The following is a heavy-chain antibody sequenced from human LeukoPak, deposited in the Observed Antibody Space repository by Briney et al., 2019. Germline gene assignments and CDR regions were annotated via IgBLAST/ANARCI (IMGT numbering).Heavy chain of an antibody. J-gene: IGHJ3*02. CDR1: GFTFSTYS. V-gene: IGHV3-48*02. Sequence: GGSLRLSCAASGFTFSTYSMNWVRQAPGKGLEWISYITSSSSIIYYADSVKGRFTVSRDNAKNSLYLQMNSLRDEDTAVYYCARDGGNYEIIWGRGTMVTVSS. D-gene: IGHD1-26*01. CDR3: ARDGGNYEII. CDR2: ITSSSSII.